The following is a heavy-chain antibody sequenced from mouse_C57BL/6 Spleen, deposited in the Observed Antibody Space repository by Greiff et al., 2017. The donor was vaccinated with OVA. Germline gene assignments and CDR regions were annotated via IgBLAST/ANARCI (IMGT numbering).Heavy chain of an antibody. CDR1: GYTFTSYD. V-gene: IGHV1-85*01. D-gene: IGHD1-1*01. J-gene: IGHJ1*03. Sequence: QVHVKQSGPELVKPGASVKLSCKASGYTFTSYDINWVKQRPGQGLEWIGWIYPRDGSTKYNEKFKGKATLTVDTSSSTAYMELHSLTSEDSAVYFCASHYYGSSYWYFDVWGTGTTVTVSS. CDR2: IYPRDGST. CDR3: ASHYYGSSYWYFDV.